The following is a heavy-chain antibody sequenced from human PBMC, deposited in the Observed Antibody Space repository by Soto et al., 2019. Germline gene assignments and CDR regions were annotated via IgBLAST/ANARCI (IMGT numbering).Heavy chain of an antibody. Sequence: PGGSLRLSCEASGFTFGSHAMTWVRQAPGKGLEWVSGVSASGTTYYADSVNGRFTVSRDNSKNTLYLQMSRLRAEDTAIYYCAKGLWCGDRSGGMEVWGQGTTVTVSS. CDR2: VSASGTT. CDR1: GFTFGSHA. V-gene: IGHV3-23*01. D-gene: IGHD3-10*01. CDR3: AKGLWCGDRSGGMEV. J-gene: IGHJ6*02.